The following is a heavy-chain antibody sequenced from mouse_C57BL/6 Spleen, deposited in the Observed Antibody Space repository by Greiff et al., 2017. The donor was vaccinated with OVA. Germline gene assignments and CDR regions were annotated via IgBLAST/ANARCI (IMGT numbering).Heavy chain of an antibody. D-gene: IGHD1-1*01. CDR2: IHPNSGST. CDR3: ATTVVRGLYAMDY. V-gene: IGHV1-64*01. J-gene: IGHJ4*01. CDR1: GYTFTSYW. Sequence: QVQLQQPGAELVKPGASVKLSCKASGYTFTSYWMHWVKQRPGQGLEWIGMIHPNSGSTNYNEKFKSKATLTVEKSSSTAYMQLSSLTSEDSAVYYCATTVVRGLYAMDYWGQGTSVTVSS.